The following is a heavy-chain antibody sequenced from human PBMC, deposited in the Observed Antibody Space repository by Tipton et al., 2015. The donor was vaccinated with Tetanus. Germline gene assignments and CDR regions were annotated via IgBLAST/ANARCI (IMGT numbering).Heavy chain of an antibody. CDR1: RLTLGAYL. V-gene: IGHV3-30*18. CDR2: ISYDGSNK. CDR3: AKDNGRSGYDYDDY. D-gene: IGHD5-12*01. J-gene: IGHJ4*02. Sequence: SLRLSCEASRLTLGAYLMNWVRQAPGKGLEWVAVISYDGSNKYYADSVKGRFTISRDNSKNTLYLQMNSLRAEDTAVYYCAKDNGRSGYDYDDYWGQGTLVTVSS.